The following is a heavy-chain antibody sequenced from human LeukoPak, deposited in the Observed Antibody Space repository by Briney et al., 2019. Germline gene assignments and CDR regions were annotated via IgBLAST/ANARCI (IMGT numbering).Heavy chain of an antibody. CDR3: ATPLRSGGNY. Sequence: GGTLRLSCAASGFTFSSYGMSWVRQAPGKGLEWVAFIRYDGSNKYYADSVKGRFTISRDNSKNTLYLQMNSLRAEDTAVYYCATPLRSGGNYWGQGTLVTVSS. CDR1: GFTFSSYG. D-gene: IGHD4-17*01. V-gene: IGHV3-30*02. J-gene: IGHJ4*02. CDR2: IRYDGSNK.